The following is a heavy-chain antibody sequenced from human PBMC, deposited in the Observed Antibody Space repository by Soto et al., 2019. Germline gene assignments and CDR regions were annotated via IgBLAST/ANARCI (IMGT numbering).Heavy chain of an antibody. D-gene: IGHD3-9*01. Sequence: PSETLSLTCTVSGGSIRSTGFHWSWIRQHPGKGLEWIGYIYYSGGTNYNPSLLSRVTISADTSKNQFSLHLTSVTAADTAVYYCASGLSGYYGQEYFQYWGQGTPVTVS. CDR2: IYYSGGT. CDR1: GGSIRSTGFH. J-gene: IGHJ1*01. CDR3: ASGLSGYYGQEYFQY. V-gene: IGHV4-31*03.